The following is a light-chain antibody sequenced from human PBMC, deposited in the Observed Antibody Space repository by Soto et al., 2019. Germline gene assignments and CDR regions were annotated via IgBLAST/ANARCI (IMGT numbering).Light chain of an antibody. Sequence: EIVLTQSPATLSVSPWERATLSCMASPSVINNLAWCQQQPGQAPRLLIYGATTRATGIPARLSGSGSGTEFTLTISSRQSEDFAVYHYQQYNNRSPLTFGRGTKVDIK. J-gene: IGKJ4*01. CDR3: QQYNNRSPLT. CDR1: PSVINN. V-gene: IGKV3-15*01. CDR2: GAT.